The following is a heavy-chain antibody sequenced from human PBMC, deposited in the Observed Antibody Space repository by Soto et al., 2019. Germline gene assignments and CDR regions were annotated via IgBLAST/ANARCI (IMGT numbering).Heavy chain of an antibody. D-gene: IGHD2-2*01. Sequence: ASVKVSCKASGYTFTSYGISWVRQAPGQGLEWMGGISAYNGNTNYAQKLQGRVTMTTDTSTSTAYMELRSLRSDDTAVYYCARDQNIVLVPAANWFDPWGQGTLVTVSS. V-gene: IGHV1-18*01. CDR3: ARDQNIVLVPAANWFDP. CDR1: GYTFTSYG. J-gene: IGHJ5*02. CDR2: ISAYNGNT.